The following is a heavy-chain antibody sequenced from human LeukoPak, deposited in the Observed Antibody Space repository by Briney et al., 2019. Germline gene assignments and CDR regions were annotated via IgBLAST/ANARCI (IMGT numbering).Heavy chain of an antibody. CDR1: GGSISSSNW. V-gene: IGHV4-4*02. J-gene: IGHJ4*02. Sequence: SGTLSLTCAVSGGSISSSNWWSWVRQPPGKGLEWIGEIYHSGSTNYNPSLKSRVTISVDTSKNQFSLKLSSVTAADTAVYYCARRAYYDSSGYIMDYWGQGTLVTVSS. CDR3: ARRAYYDSSGYIMDY. D-gene: IGHD3-22*01. CDR2: IYHSGST.